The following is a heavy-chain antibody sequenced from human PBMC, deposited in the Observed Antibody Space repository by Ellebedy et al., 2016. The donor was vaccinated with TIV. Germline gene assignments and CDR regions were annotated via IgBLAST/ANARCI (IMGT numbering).Heavy chain of an antibody. CDR1: GFNFSAYR. J-gene: IGHJ4*02. D-gene: IGHD3-9*01. CDR3: GRDANAYDLLTGHDY. CDR2: ITSDLLDM. Sequence: PGGSLRLSCTASGFNFSAYRVNWVRQAPGRGLEWVSSITSDLLDMTYRDSVKGRFTISRDNAKNSLSLQMDNLRAEDTAVYYCGRDANAYDLLTGHDYWGQGTLVTVSS. V-gene: IGHV3-21*01.